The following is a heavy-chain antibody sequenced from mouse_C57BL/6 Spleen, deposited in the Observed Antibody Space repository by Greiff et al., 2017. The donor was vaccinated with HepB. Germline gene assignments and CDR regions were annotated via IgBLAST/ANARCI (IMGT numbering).Heavy chain of an antibody. Sequence: DVKLVESGGGLVKPGGSLKLSCAASGFTFSDYGMHWVRQAPEKGLEWVAYISSGSSTIYYADTVKGRFTISRDNAKNTLFLQMTSLRSEDTAMYYCARSYGSSYAWFACWGQGTLVTVSA. J-gene: IGHJ3*01. D-gene: IGHD1-1*01. CDR2: ISSGSSTI. V-gene: IGHV5-17*01. CDR3: ARSYGSSYAWFAC. CDR1: GFTFSDYG.